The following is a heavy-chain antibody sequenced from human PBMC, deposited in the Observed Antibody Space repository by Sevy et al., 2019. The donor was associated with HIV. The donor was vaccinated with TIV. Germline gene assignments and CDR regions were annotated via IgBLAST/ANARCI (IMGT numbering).Heavy chain of an antibody. CDR2: ISPYTGDT. D-gene: IGHD2-2*01. Sequence: ASVKVSCRASGYTFRSYGISWVRQAPGQGLEWMGWISPYTGDTDFAQKVQGRISMTSDTSTSTAYMEQRSLRSDDTAVYYCAGDKPLGFVVLPGAMWGGVDYWGQGTLVTVSS. CDR3: AGDKPLGFVVLPGAMWGGVDY. V-gene: IGHV1-18*01. CDR1: GYTFRSYG. J-gene: IGHJ4*02.